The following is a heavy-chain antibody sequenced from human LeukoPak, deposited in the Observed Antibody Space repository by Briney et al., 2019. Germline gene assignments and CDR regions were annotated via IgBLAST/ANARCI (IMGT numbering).Heavy chain of an antibody. D-gene: IGHD6-13*01. CDR3: ARAVAATDY. V-gene: IGHV3-48*01. CDR1: GFTFSSHS. CDR2: IKSDSSSI. J-gene: IGHJ4*02. Sequence: GGSLRLSCAASGFTFSSHSMNWVRQAPGKGLEWVAYIKSDSSSINYADSVKGRFTISRDNAKNSLYLQMNSLRVEDTALYYCARAVAATDYWGQGTLVTVSS.